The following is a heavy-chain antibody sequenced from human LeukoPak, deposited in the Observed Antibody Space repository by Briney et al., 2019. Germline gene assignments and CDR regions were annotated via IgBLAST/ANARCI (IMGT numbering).Heavy chain of an antibody. V-gene: IGHV3-11*01. Sequence: PGGSLRLSCAASGFTFSDYYMAWVRQAPGKGLEWVSYISSYGSTIFDADSVKGRFTISRDNAKNSLYLQMNSLGAEDTAVYYCARVGSGWDFDMWGQGTMVTVSS. J-gene: IGHJ3*02. CDR1: GFTFSDYY. D-gene: IGHD6-19*01. CDR2: ISSYGSTI. CDR3: ARVGSGWDFDM.